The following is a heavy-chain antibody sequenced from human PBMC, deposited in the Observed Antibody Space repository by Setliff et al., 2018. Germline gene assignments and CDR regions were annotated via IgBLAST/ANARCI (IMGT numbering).Heavy chain of an antibody. J-gene: IGHJ6*03. CDR1: GFTFSKYW. V-gene: IGHV3-74*01. CDR2: INGDATIT. Sequence: PGGSLRLSCGAFGFTFSKYWMYWVRQAPGKGLVWLSRINGDATITNYADSVKGRFTIARDNGRNTLYLQINSLRGEDTGVYFCAALDWGENFYNVDAWGKGTTVTVSS. D-gene: IGHD7-27*01. CDR3: AALDWGENFYNVDA.